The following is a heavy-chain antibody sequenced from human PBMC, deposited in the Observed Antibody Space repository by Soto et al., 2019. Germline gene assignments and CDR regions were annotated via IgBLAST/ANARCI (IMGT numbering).Heavy chain of an antibody. J-gene: IGHJ4*02. CDR1: GFTFRTCA. CDR2: ISGSGGST. CDR3: AKPAVVSNFGGVGPFDF. Sequence: PGGSLRLSCVASGFTFRTCAMSWVRQAPGKGLEWVSGISGSGGSTYYADSVKGRFTISRDNSKNTLYLQMNSLRPEETAIYYCAKPAVVSNFGGVGPFDFSGQGMLVTVSS. V-gene: IGHV3-23*01. D-gene: IGHD3-3*01.